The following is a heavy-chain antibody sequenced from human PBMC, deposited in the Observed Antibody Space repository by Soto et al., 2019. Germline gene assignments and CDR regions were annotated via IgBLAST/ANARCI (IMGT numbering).Heavy chain of an antibody. J-gene: IGHJ6*02. V-gene: IGHV5-51*01. Sequence: GESLKISCKGSGYSFTSYWIGWVRQMPGKGLEWMGIIYPGDSGTRYSPSFQGQVTISADKSISTAYLQWSSLKASDTAMYYCARHKQRSYYYYYGMDVWGQGTTVTVSS. CDR3: ARHKQRSYYYYYGMDV. D-gene: IGHD6-13*01. CDR2: IYPGDSGT. CDR1: GYSFTSYW.